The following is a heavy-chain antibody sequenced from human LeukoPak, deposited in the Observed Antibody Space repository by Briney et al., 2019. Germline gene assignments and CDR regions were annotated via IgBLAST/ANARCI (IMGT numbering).Heavy chain of an antibody. CDR2: IYSGGST. J-gene: IGHJ4*02. CDR3: ARDRSDGGNAHFDY. D-gene: IGHD4-23*01. CDR1: GFTVSSNY. V-gene: IGHV3-53*01. Sequence: PGGSLRLSCAASGFTVSSNYMGWVRQAPGKGLEWVSVIYSGGSTYYADSVKGRFTISRDNSKNTLYLQMNSLRAEDTAVYYCARDRSDGGNAHFDYWGQGTLVTVSS.